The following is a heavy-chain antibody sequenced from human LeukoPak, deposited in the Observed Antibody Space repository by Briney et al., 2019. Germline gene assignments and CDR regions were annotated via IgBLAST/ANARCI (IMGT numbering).Heavy chain of an antibody. V-gene: IGHV3-23*01. CDR1: GFTFSSYA. CDR2: ISGSGGST. J-gene: IGHJ4*02. Sequence: GGSLRLSCAASGFTFSSYAMSWVRQAPGKGLEWVSAISGSGGSTYYADSVKGRFTISRDNSKNTLYLQMNSLGVEDTAVYHCAVDKSWSFPLWGQGTLVTVSS. D-gene: IGHD1-26*01. CDR3: AVDKSWSFPL.